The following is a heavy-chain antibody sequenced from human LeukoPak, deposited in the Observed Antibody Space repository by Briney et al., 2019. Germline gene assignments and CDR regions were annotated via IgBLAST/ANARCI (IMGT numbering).Heavy chain of an antibody. Sequence: GASVKVSCKASGYTFTSYGISWVRQAPGQGLEWMGWISAYNGNTNYAQKLQDRVTMTTDTSTSTAYMELRSLRSDDTAVYYCARDLAVLRYFDWYDLFDYWGQGTLVTVSS. CDR2: ISAYNGNT. D-gene: IGHD3-9*01. CDR1: GYTFTSYG. CDR3: ARDLAVLRYFDWYDLFDY. V-gene: IGHV1-18*01. J-gene: IGHJ4*02.